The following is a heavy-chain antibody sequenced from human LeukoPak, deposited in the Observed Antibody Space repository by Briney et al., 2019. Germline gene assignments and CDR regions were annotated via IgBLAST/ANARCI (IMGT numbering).Heavy chain of an antibody. CDR1: GFTFSSYS. J-gene: IGHJ3*02. CDR2: ISSRSSYI. D-gene: IGHD3-22*01. CDR3: AREAYYYDSSGYVHDAFDI. Sequence: GGSLRLSCAASGFTFSSYSMNWVRQAPGKGLEWVSSISSRSSYIYHADSVKGRFTISRDNAKNSLYLQMNSLRAEDTAVYYGAREAYYYDSSGYVHDAFDIWGQGTVVTVSS. V-gene: IGHV3-21*01.